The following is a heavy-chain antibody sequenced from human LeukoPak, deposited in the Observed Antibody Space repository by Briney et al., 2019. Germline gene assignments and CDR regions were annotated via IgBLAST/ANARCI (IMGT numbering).Heavy chain of an antibody. CDR3: THPAYYYNVDV. J-gene: IGHJ6*04. CDR2: IKTKADNYAT. CDR1: GLTLSVSA. V-gene: IGHV3-73*01. Sequence: GGSLKLSCSASGLTLSVSAIHWVCQASGKGLEWVGRIKTKADNYATAYAASVKGRFTISRDDSTNTAYLQMNSLKTEDTAVYYCTHPAYYYNVDVWGKETTVTVSS. D-gene: IGHD6-25*01.